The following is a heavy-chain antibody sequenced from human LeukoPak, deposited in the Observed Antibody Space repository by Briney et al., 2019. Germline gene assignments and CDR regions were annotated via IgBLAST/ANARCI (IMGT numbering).Heavy chain of an antibody. CDR1: GFTFSTYW. V-gene: IGHV3-74*01. Sequence: GGSLRLSCAASGFTFSTYWMPWVRQAPGKGLIWVSRMNSGGSTINYADSVKGRFTISRDNAKNTLYLQMDTLRAEDTAVYYCATAGSYRFDHWGQGTLVTVSS. CDR3: ATAGSYRFDH. CDR2: MNSGGSTI. D-gene: IGHD3-16*02. J-gene: IGHJ4*02.